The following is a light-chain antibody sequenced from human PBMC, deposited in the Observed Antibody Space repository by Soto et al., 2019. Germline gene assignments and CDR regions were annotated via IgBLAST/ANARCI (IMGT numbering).Light chain of an antibody. CDR2: SAS. Sequence: DIQMTQSPSSMSASVGDRVTITCRASQEIGSQLGWYQQKPGKAPKLLIHSASTLQRGVPFRFSGSVSGTEFTLTISSLQSEDFAAYYCQQVKTFPRTFGQGTKVE. CDR3: QQVKTFPRT. CDR1: QEIGSQ. J-gene: IGKJ1*01. V-gene: IGKV1-12*01.